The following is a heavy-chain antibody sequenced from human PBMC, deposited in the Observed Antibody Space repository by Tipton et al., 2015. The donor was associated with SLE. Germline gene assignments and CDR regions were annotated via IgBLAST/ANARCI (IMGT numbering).Heavy chain of an antibody. J-gene: IGHJ4*02. V-gene: IGHV3-30*02. D-gene: IGHD2-15*01. CDR3: VAYCSSGRCPGPRAYFFHY. Sequence: GSLRLSCAASGFTFSSYGMHWVRQAPGKGLEWVAFIRYDGTNKYYADSVKGRFTISRDNSKSTLYLQMNSLRAEDTAVYYCVAYCSSGRCPGPRAYFFHYWGQGTLVTVSS. CDR1: GFTFSSYG. CDR2: IRYDGTNK.